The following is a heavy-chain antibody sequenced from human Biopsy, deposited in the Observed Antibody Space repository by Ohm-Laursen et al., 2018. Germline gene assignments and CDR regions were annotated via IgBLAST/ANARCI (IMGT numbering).Heavy chain of an antibody. CDR3: ARGSNDFGGLYFAR. D-gene: IGHD4-23*01. CDR1: GGSFTGHY. Sequence: SETLSLTCTVSGGSFTGHYWSWIRQPPGKGLEWIGHISYTGNTSYNASLKSRVTISVDTSRNHFSLRLSSLTAADTAVYYCARGSNDFGGLYFARWGQGTLLTVSS. J-gene: IGHJ4*02. V-gene: IGHV4-59*11. CDR2: ISYTGNT.